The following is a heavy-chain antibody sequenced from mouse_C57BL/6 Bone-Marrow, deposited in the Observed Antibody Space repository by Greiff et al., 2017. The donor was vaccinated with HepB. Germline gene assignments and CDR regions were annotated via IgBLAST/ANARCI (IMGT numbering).Heavy chain of an antibody. CDR3: ARSLYGSSYGY. V-gene: IGHV1-76*01. J-gene: IGHJ2*01. Sequence: QVQLQQSGAELVRPGASVKLSCKASGYTFTDYYINWVKQRPGQGLEWIARIYPGSGNTYYNEKFKGKATLTAEKSSSTAYMQLSSLTSEDSAVYFCARSLYGSSYGYWGQGTTLTVSS. CDR1: GYTFTDYY. CDR2: IYPGSGNT. D-gene: IGHD1-1*01.